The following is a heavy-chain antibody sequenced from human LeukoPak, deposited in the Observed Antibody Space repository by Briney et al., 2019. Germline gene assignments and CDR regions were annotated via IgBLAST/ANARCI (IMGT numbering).Heavy chain of an antibody. J-gene: IGHJ4*02. Sequence: SQTLSLTCTVSGGSISSGSYYWSWIRQPAGKGLEWIGRIYTSGSTNYNPSLKSRATISVDTSKNQFSLKLSSVTAADTAVYYCARIDYGVYFDYWGQGTLVTVSS. D-gene: IGHD4-17*01. CDR3: ARIDYGVYFDY. CDR2: IYTSGST. V-gene: IGHV4-61*02. CDR1: GGSISSGSYY.